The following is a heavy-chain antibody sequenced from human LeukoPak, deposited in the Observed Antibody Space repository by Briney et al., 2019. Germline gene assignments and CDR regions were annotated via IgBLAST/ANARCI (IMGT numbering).Heavy chain of an antibody. CDR1: GGSISGYY. Sequence: PSETLSLTCIVSGGSISGYYWSWIRQPPGKGLEWIGYIYYSGSTNYNPSLKSRVTISVDTSKNQFSLKLSSVTAADTAVYYCASSGIAAASSDYWGQGTLVTVSS. J-gene: IGHJ4*02. CDR2: IYYSGST. V-gene: IGHV4-59*08. CDR3: ASSGIAAASSDY. D-gene: IGHD6-13*01.